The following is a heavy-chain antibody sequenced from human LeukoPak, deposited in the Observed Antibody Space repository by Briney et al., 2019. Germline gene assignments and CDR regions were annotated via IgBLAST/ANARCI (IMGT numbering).Heavy chain of an antibody. V-gene: IGHV4-34*01. Sequence: PSETLSLTCAVYGGSFSGQYWGWIRQPPGRGLGWVGEIKHGGSISYNASLKSRVTISPDTSKNQFSLKLSSVTAADTAVYYCAGGDYHGSESYANYWGQGTLVTVSS. J-gene: IGHJ4*02. CDR2: IKHGGSI. CDR3: AGGDYHGSESYANY. CDR1: GGSFSGQY. D-gene: IGHD3-10*01.